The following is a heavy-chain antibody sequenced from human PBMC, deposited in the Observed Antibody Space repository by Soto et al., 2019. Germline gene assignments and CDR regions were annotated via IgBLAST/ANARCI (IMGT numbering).Heavy chain of an antibody. V-gene: IGHV3-48*01. D-gene: IGHD4-17*01. CDR1: GVTVSSYS. J-gene: IGHJ4*02. CDR3: ARESQTNDYGDYSGHLFDY. CDR2: ISSSSSTI. Sequence: GGSLRLSCAASGVTVSSYSMNWVRQAPGKGLEWVSYISSSSSTIYYADSVKGRFTISRDNAKNSLYLQMNSLRAEDTAVYYCARESQTNDYGDYSGHLFDYWGQGTLVTVSS.